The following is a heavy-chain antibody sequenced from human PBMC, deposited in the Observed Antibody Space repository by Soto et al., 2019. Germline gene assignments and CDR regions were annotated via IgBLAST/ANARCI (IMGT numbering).Heavy chain of an antibody. D-gene: IGHD2-15*01. J-gene: IGHJ6*02. CDR2: IHRDEIEK. CDR1: TFPFSTYW. V-gene: IGHV3-7*01. Sequence: PGGSLRLSCAASTFPFSTYWMTWVRQAPGKGLEWVANIHRDEIEKYYMDSVKGRFTISRDNAKNSLYLQMTSLRAEDTAVYYSAGGNAHYVWGQGTTVTVSS. CDR3: AGGNAHYV.